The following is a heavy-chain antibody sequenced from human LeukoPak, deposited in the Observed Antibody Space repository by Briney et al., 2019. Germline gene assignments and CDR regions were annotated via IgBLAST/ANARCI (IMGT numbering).Heavy chain of an antibody. V-gene: IGHV1-3*01. J-gene: IGHJ4*02. CDR2: INAGNGNT. D-gene: IGHD6-13*01. Sequence: GASVKVSCKASGYTFTSYAMHWVRQAPGQRLEWMGWINAGNGNTKYSQKFQGRVTITRDTSASTAYMELSSLRSEDTAVYYCARGFGPAAAGTMDYWGQGTLVTVSS. CDR1: GYTFTSYA. CDR3: ARGFGPAAAGTMDY.